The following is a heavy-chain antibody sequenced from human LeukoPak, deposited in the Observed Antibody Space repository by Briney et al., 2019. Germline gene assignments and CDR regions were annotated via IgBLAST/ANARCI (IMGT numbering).Heavy chain of an antibody. J-gene: IGHJ6*02. CDR3: ARGMPFMDV. CDR1: GFTFRSHA. V-gene: IGHV3-33*01. Sequence: GGSLRLSCATSGFTFRSHAMHWVRQSPGKGLEWVAQIWYDGSNKYYADSVKGRFSVSRDNSKNTLYLQMNSLRAEDTAVYYCARGMPFMDVWGQGTTVTVSS. D-gene: IGHD2-2*01. CDR2: IWYDGSNK.